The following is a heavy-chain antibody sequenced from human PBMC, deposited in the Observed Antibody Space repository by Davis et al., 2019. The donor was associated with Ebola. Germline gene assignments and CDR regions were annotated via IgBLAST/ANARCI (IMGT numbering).Heavy chain of an antibody. D-gene: IGHD5-24*01. CDR2: ISNGGRT. J-gene: IGHJ4*02. V-gene: IGHV4-59*02. CDR3: VRGSDAYKTGY. Sequence: GSLTLSCSVSGGSVGSDYWRWIRQSPGKGLEWIAFISNGGRTIYNPSLRGRVTISIDTSKNQFSLEVRSVTAADTAFYYCVRGSDAYKTGYWGQGTLVTVSS. CDR1: GGSVGSDY.